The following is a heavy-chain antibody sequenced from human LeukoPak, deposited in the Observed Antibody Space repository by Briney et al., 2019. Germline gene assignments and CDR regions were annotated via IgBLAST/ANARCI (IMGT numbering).Heavy chain of an antibody. Sequence: PSETLSLTCTVSGGSMSSYYWSWIRQPPGKGLEWIGYIYYSGSTNYNPSPKSRVTMSVDTSKNQFSLKLSSVTAADTAVYYCASLAGTLSSYWYFDLWGRGTLVTVSS. CDR1: GGSMSSYY. CDR2: IYYSGST. V-gene: IGHV4-59*01. CDR3: ASLAGTLSSYWYFDL. J-gene: IGHJ2*01. D-gene: IGHD1-1*01.